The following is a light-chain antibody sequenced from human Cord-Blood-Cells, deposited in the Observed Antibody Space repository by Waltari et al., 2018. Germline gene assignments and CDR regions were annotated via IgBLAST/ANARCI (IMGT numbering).Light chain of an antibody. Sequence: DIQMTQSPSTLSASLGERVTITCRASQSISSWLAWYQQKPGKAPKLLIYDASSLESGFPSRFSGSGSGTEFTLTSSSLQPDDFATYYGQQYNSYWTFGQGTKVEIK. CDR2: DAS. CDR1: QSISSW. J-gene: IGKJ1*01. CDR3: QQYNSYWT. V-gene: IGKV1-5*01.